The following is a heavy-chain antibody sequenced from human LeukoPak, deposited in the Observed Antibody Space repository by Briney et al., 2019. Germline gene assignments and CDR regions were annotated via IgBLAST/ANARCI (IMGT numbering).Heavy chain of an antibody. V-gene: IGHV3-11*01. CDR1: GFTFNDYY. J-gene: IGHJ4*02. Sequence: GGSLRLSCAASGFTFNDYYMTWLRQAPGKRLECVSYISGSGSIISYTDSVKDRFTISRDNAKNTLYLQLTSLRAEDTAVYYCSRDPRLIDYWGQGTLSPSPQ. CDR3: SRDPRLIDY. D-gene: IGHD3-16*01. CDR2: ISGSGSII.